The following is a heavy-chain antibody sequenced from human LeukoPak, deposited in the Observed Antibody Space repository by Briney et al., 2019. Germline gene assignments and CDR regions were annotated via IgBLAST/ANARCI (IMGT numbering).Heavy chain of an antibody. J-gene: IGHJ6*02. Sequence: GASVKVSCKASGYTFTDYYMHWVRQAPGQGLEWMGWINPNSGGTNYAQKFQGWVTMTRDTSNSTAYMDLSRLTSDDTAVYYCAREPVAGYYYYGMDVWGQGTTVTVSS. V-gene: IGHV1-2*04. D-gene: IGHD6-19*01. CDR2: INPNSGGT. CDR1: GYTFTDYY. CDR3: AREPVAGYYYYGMDV.